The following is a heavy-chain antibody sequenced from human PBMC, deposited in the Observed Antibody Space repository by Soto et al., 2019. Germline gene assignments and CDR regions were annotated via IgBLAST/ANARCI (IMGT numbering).Heavy chain of an antibody. Sequence: GGSLRLSCAASGFTFSSYAMHWVRQAPGKGLEWAAVISYDGSNEYYADSVKGRFTISRDNSKNTLYLQMNSLRAEDTAVYYCARDSVVVVVVPAAQPQYYYYGMDVWGQGTTVTVSS. CDR2: ISYDGSNE. CDR1: GFTFSSYA. J-gene: IGHJ6*02. CDR3: ARDSVVVVVVPAAQPQYYYYGMDV. V-gene: IGHV3-30-3*01. D-gene: IGHD2-2*01.